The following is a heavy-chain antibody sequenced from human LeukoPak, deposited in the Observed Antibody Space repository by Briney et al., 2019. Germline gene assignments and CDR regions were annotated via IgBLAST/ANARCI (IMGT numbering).Heavy chain of an antibody. V-gene: IGHV4-59*08. D-gene: IGHD1-14*01. Sequence: SETLSLTCIVSGGSIRSYYWSWIRQSPGEGLEWVGNVYYSGSTIYNPSLRRRVTISVDMSTNQFSLNLTSVSAADMAVYYCARRAYHPGGWFDPWGQGTLVTVSS. CDR2: VYYSGST. CDR1: GGSIRSYY. J-gene: IGHJ5*02. CDR3: ARRAYHPGGWFDP.